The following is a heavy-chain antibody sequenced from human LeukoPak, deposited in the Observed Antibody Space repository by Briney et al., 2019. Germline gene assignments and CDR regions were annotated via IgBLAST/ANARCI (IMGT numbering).Heavy chain of an antibody. CDR3: ARPTSPRDDLWFDP. CDR1: GDSISSSSYY. D-gene: IGHD5-24*01. J-gene: IGHJ5*02. Sequence: SETLSLTCTVSGDSISSSSYYWGWIRQPPGKGLEWIGYIYYSGSTKYNPSLKSRVTISVDTSKNQFSLKLRFVTAADTAVYYCARPTSPRDDLWFDPWGQGTLVTVSS. CDR2: IYYSGST. V-gene: IGHV4-61*05.